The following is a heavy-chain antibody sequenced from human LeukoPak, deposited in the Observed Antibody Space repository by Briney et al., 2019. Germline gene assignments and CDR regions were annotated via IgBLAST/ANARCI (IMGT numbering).Heavy chain of an antibody. J-gene: IGHJ6*02. V-gene: IGHV4-39*01. CDR1: GGSISSTNYY. CDR3: AVPGPYYTNYGMDV. Sequence: SETLSLTCTVSGGSISSTNYYWGWIRQPPGKGLEWIGNVYYTGSTHYNTSLKSRVTISVDTSKNQFSLKLSSVTAADTAVYYCAVPGPYYTNYGMDVWGQGTTVTVSS. CDR2: VYYTGST.